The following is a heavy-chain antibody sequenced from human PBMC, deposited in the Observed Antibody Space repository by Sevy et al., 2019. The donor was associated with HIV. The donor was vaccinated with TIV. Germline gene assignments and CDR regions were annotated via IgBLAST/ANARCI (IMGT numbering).Heavy chain of an antibody. CDR3: ATGGDYSGDSFDY. D-gene: IGHD1-26*01. CDR1: GYTFTGYY. V-gene: IGHV1-2*02. CDR2: ISPYSGDT. J-gene: IGHJ4*02. Sequence: ASVKVSCKASGYTFTGYYMRWVRQAPGQGLEWMGWISPYSGDTKFAQKFQGRVTMTRDTSISTAYMELSRLRSDDTAVYYCATGGDYSGDSFDYWGQGTLVTVSS.